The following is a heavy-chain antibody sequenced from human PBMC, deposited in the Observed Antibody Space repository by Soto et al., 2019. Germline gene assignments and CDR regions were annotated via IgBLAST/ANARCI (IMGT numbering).Heavy chain of an antibody. CDR3: ARAQGGYSYGLGSLYYYGMEV. J-gene: IGHJ6*02. Sequence: EVQLVESGGGLVQPGGSLRLSCAASGFTFSSYWMSWVRQAPGKGLEWVANIKQDGSEKYYVDSVKGRFTISRDNAKNSLYLQMNSLRAEDTAVYYCARAQGGYSYGLGSLYYYGMEVWGQGTTVTVSS. CDR2: IKQDGSEK. D-gene: IGHD5-18*01. V-gene: IGHV3-7*01. CDR1: GFTFSSYW.